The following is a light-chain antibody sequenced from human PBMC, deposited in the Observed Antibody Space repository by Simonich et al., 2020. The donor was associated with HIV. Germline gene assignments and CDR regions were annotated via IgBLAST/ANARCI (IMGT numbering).Light chain of an antibody. CDR1: QRIDRY. V-gene: IGKV1-39*01. CDR3: QQSYSTPPWT. J-gene: IGKJ1*01. CDR2: AAS. Sequence: DIQMTQSPSSLSASVGDRVTITCRESQRIDRYLNWYQQKPGKAPKLLIYAASSLQTGVPSSFSGSGSGTDFTLTISSLQPEDFATYYCQQSYSTPPWTFGQGTKVDIK.